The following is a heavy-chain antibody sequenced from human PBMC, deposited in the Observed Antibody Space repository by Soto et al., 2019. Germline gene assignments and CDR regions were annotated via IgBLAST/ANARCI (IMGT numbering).Heavy chain of an antibody. J-gene: IGHJ4*02. CDR1: GGSVSSGGFY. V-gene: IGHV4-61*08. Sequence: ASETLSLTCTVSGGSVSSGGFYWNWIRQPPGRGLEWIGHIYYSGSADYSPSLKSRVTISADTSKNQFSLKLSSVTAADTAVYYCAKKGPRLEEGFDSWGQGILVTVSS. CDR2: IYYSGSA. CDR3: AKKGPRLEEGFDS. D-gene: IGHD1-1*01.